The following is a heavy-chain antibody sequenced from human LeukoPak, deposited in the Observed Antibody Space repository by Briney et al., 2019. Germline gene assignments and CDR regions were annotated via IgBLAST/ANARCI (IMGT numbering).Heavy chain of an antibody. D-gene: IGHD3-3*01. CDR1: GATFTSYA. Sequence: SVTVSRKSTGATFTSYAISWVRQAPGQGLEWMGGIIPIFGTANNANKSQGRVTIPADKSTSTAYMELSSLRSEDTAVYYCAGSNTIFGVVIIGYYFDYWGQGTLVTVS. CDR2: IIPIFGTA. CDR3: AGSNTIFGVVIIGYYFDY. V-gene: IGHV1-69*06. J-gene: IGHJ4*02.